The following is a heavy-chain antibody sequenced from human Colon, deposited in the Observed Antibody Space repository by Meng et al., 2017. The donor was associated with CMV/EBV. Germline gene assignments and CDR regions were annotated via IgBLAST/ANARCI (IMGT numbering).Heavy chain of an antibody. D-gene: IGHD3-10*01. CDR2: ISSSSTYI. CDR1: GFSLNHYG. V-gene: IGHV3-21*01. CDR3: ARDPDQDRYGSGRCLDY. Sequence: GESLKISCAASGFSLNHYGMNWVRQAPGRGLEWVSYISSSSTYIFYADSVKGRFTISRDNANNLLYLQMTSLRADDTAVYYCARDPDQDRYGSGRCLDYWGQGTLVTVSS. J-gene: IGHJ4*02.